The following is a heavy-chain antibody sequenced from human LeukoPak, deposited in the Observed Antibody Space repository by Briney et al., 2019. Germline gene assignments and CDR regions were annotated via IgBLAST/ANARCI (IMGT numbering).Heavy chain of an antibody. J-gene: IGHJ3*02. CDR2: ISYDGSNK. V-gene: IGHV3-30-3*01. CDR1: GFTFSSYA. CDR3: ARVKRIAAAGTPHAFDI. Sequence: GGSLRLSCAASGFTFSSYAMHWVRQAPGKGLEWVAVISYDGSNKYYADSVKGRFTISRDNSKNTLYLQMNSLRAEDTAVYYCARVKRIAAAGTPHAFDIWGQGTMVTVSS. D-gene: IGHD6-13*01.